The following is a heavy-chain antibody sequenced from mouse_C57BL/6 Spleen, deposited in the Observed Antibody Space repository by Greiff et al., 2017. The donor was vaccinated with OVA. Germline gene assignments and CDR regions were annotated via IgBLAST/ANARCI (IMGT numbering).Heavy chain of an antibody. CDR1: GYTFTDYN. CDR3: AGGGHYGSYFDY. V-gene: IGHV1-22*01. CDR2: INPNNGGT. Sequence: VQLQQSGPELVKPGASVKMSCKASGYTFTDYNMHWVKQSHGKSLEWIGYINPNNGGTSYNQKFKGKATLTVNKSSSTAYMELRSLTSEDSAVYYCAGGGHYGSYFDYWGQGTTLTVSS. J-gene: IGHJ2*01. D-gene: IGHD1-1*01.